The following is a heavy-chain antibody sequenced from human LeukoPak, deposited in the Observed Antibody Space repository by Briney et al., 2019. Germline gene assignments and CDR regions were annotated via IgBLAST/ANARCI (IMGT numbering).Heavy chain of an antibody. CDR1: GGSFSGYY. D-gene: IGHD3-22*01. Sequence: PSETLSLTCAVYGGSFSGYYWSWMRQPPGKGLEWIGEINHSGSTNYNPSLKSRVTISVDTSKNQFSLKLSSVTAADTAVYYCARVPPSRYDSSGVDYWGQGTLVTVSS. CDR2: INHSGST. V-gene: IGHV4-34*01. CDR3: ARVPPSRYDSSGVDY. J-gene: IGHJ4*02.